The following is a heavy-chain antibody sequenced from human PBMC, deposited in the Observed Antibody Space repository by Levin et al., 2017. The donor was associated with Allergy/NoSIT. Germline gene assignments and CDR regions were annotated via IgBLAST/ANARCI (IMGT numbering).Heavy chain of an antibody. Sequence: SETLSLTCSVSGGSISSGDYYWKWIRQPPGKGLEWLGNISYTGNTFYNPSLKSRLAMSVDTSKNQFSLSLHSVTAADTAMYYCARGGGLKRRLDPWGQGTLVIISS. CDR1: GGSISSGDYY. J-gene: IGHJ5*02. CDR3: ARGGGLKRRLDP. V-gene: IGHV4-30-4*01. D-gene: IGHD1-1*01. CDR2: ISYTGNT.